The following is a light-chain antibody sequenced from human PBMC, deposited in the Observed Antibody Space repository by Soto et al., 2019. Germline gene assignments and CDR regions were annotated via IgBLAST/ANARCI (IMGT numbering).Light chain of an antibody. CDR1: QRVLYSSNTKNY. J-gene: IGKJ4*01. CDR3: QQYYTTPLT. CDR2: CAS. V-gene: IGKV4-1*01. Sequence: DIVMTQSPDSLAVSLGEMATINCKSSQRVLYSSNTKNYLTWYQEKPGQPPKLLIYCASTRECGIPGRFSGSGSGTDFTLTISSLQAEDVAVYYCQQYYTTPLTFGGGTKVEIK.